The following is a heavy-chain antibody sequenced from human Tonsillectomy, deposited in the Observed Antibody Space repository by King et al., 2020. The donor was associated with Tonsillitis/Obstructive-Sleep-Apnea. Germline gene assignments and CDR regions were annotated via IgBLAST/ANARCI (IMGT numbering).Heavy chain of an antibody. J-gene: IGHJ5*02. CDR2: IYWDDDK. Sequence: TLKESGPTLVKPTQTLTLTCTFSGFSLTTSGVGVGWIRQPPGKALEWLALIYWDDDKRYSPPLKSRLTITKDTSKNQVVLTMTNMDPVDTGTYYCAHTSYYDFWSGSPTMFDPWGQGTLVTVSS. V-gene: IGHV2-5*02. CDR1: GFSLTTSGVG. CDR3: AHTSYYDFWSGSPTMFDP. D-gene: IGHD3-3*01.